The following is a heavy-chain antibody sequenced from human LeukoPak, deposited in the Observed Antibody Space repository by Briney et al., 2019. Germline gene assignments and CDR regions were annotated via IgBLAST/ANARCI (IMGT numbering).Heavy chain of an antibody. CDR2: IYYSGST. V-gene: IGHV4-38-2*02. D-gene: IGHD6-13*01. J-gene: IGHJ5*02. Sequence: PSETLSLTCTVSGYSINSGYYWSWIRQPPGKRLEWIGSIYYSGSTNYNPSLKSRVTISVDTSKNQFSLKLSSVTAADTAVYYCARDRDSSSWYDWFDPWGQGTLVTVSS. CDR3: ARDRDSSSWYDWFDP. CDR1: GYSINSGYY.